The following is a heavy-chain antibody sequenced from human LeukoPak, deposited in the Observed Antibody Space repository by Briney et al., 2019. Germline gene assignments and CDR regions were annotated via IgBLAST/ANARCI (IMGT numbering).Heavy chain of an antibody. CDR2: IIPIFGTA. CDR3: AGGATYYFDY. CDR1: GGTFSSYA. V-gene: IGHV1-69*06. Sequence: ASVKVSCKASGGTFSSYAISWVRQAPGQGLEWMGGIIPIFGTANYAQKFQGRVTITADKSTSTAYMELSSLRSDDTAVYYCAGGATYYFDYWGQGTLVTVSS. J-gene: IGHJ4*02.